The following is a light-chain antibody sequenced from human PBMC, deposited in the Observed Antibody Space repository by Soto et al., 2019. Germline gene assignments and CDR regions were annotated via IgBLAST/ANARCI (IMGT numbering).Light chain of an antibody. CDR3: ETWDSNTRV. J-gene: IGLJ3*02. CDR2: LEGSGSY. CDR1: SGHSSYI. V-gene: IGLV4-60*02. Sequence: QSVLTQSSSASASLGSSVKLTCTLSSGHSSYIIAWHQQQPGKAPRYLVKLEGSGSYNKGSEVPDRFSGSSSGADRYLTISNLQFEDEADYYCETWDSNTRVFGGGTQLTVL.